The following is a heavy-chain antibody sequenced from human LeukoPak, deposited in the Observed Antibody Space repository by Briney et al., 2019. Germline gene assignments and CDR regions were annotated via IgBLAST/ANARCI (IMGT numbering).Heavy chain of an antibody. J-gene: IGHJ4*02. Sequence: PSETLSLTCTVSGGSISSYYWSWIRQPPGKGLEWTGYIYYSGSTNYNPSLKSRVTISVDTSKNQFSLKLSSVTAADTAVYYCARGGSGWYPLDYWGQGTLVTVSS. CDR1: GGSISSYY. CDR2: IYYSGST. V-gene: IGHV4-59*01. D-gene: IGHD6-19*01. CDR3: ARGGSGWYPLDY.